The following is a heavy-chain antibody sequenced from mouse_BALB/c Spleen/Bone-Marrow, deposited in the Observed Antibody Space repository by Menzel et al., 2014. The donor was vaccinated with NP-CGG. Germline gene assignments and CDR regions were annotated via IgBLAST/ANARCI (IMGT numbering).Heavy chain of an antibody. CDR2: INPYNDGT. CDR3: ARPRQLGLPYYFDY. J-gene: IGHJ2*01. D-gene: IGHD3-2*01. V-gene: IGHV1-14*01. CDR1: GYTFTSYV. Sequence: VQLQQSGPELVKPGASVKMSCKASGYTFTSYVMHWVKQKPGQGLEWIGYINPYNDGTKYNEKFKGKATLTSDKSSSTAYMELSSLTSEYSAVYYCARPRQLGLPYYFDYWGQGTTLTVSS.